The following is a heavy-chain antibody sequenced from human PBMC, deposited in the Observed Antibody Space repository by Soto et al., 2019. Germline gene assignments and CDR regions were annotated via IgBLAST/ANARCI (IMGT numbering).Heavy chain of an antibody. CDR1: GFTFSSYS. CDR2: ISSSSSYI. J-gene: IGHJ3*02. D-gene: IGHD5-12*01. Sequence: GGSLRLSCAASGFTFSSYSMNWVRQAPGKGLEWVSSISSSSSYIYYADSVKGRFTISRDNAKNSLYLQMNSLRAEDTAVYYCATDIVATITAGAFDIWGQGTMVTVSS. V-gene: IGHV3-21*01. CDR3: ATDIVATITAGAFDI.